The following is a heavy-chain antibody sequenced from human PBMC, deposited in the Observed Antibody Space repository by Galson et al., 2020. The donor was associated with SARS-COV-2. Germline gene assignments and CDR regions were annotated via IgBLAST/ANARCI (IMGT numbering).Heavy chain of an antibody. Sequence: SETLSLTCTVSGGSISSYYWSWIRQPPGKGLEWIGYIYYSGSTNYNPSLKSRVTISVDTSKNQFSLKLSSVTAADTAVYYCARSPTYDFWSGYYGAFDIWGQGTMVTVSS. J-gene: IGHJ3*02. CDR2: IYYSGST. CDR1: GGSISSYY. D-gene: IGHD3-3*01. CDR3: ARSPTYDFWSGYYGAFDI. V-gene: IGHV4-59*01.